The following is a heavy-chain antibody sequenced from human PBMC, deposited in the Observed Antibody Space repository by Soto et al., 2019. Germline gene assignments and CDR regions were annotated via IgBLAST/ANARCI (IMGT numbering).Heavy chain of an antibody. D-gene: IGHD6-13*01. Sequence: GGSLRLSCAASGFTFSSYAMSWVRQAPGKGLEWVSAISGSGGSTYYADSVKGRFTISRDNSKNTLYLQKNSLRAEDTAVYYCAKDIGLGYSSSWYGLGNAFDIWGQGTMVTVSS. CDR2: ISGSGGST. CDR3: AKDIGLGYSSSWYGLGNAFDI. J-gene: IGHJ3*02. V-gene: IGHV3-23*01. CDR1: GFTFSSYA.